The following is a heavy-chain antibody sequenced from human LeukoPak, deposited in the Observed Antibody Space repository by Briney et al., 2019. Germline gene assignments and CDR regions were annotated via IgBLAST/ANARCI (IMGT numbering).Heavy chain of an antibody. CDR1: GFTFSDYY. J-gene: IGHJ4*02. CDR2: ISGSGTSI. CDR3: ARDLMGIVGKD. Sequence: GGSLRLSCAASGFTFSDYYVGWVRQAPGKRLEWVSYISGSGTSIYDADSVRGGFTISRDNAKSSLYLEMNSLRAEDTAVYYCARDLMGIVGKDWGQGTLVTVSS. D-gene: IGHD2-8*01. V-gene: IGHV3-11*01.